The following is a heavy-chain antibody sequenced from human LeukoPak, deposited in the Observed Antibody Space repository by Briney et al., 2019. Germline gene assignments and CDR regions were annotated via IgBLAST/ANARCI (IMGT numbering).Heavy chain of an antibody. J-gene: IGHJ6*03. CDR2: INHSGST. Sequence: SETLSLTCAVYGGSFSGYYWSWIRQPPGKWLEWIGEINHSGSTNYNPSLKSRVTISVDTSKNQFSLKLSSVTAADTAVYYCARLTRGHNYYYYMDVWGKGTTVTISS. V-gene: IGHV4-34*01. CDR3: ARLTRGHNYYYYMDV. CDR1: GGSFSGYY. D-gene: IGHD3-10*01.